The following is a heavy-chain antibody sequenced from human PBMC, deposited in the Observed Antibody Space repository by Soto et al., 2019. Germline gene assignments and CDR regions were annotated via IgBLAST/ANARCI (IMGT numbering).Heavy chain of an antibody. V-gene: IGHV1-18*01. CDR2: ISAYNGNT. Sequence: QVQLVQSGGEVKKPGASVKVSCKASGYTFTSYGISWVRQAPGQGLEWMGWISAYNGNTNYAQKLQGRVTMTTDTSTSTAXXXXXXXXXXXXXXXXXXXXXXXXXGDXWGQGTLVTVSS. CDR1: GYTFTSYG. CDR3: XXXXXXXXGDX. J-gene: IGHJ5*02.